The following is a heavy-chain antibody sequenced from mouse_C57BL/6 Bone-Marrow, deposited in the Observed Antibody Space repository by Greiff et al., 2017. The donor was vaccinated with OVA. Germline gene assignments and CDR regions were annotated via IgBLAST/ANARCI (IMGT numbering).Heavy chain of an antibody. D-gene: IGHD1-1*01. J-gene: IGHJ1*03. CDR3: ARAPITTVVAPYWYFDV. CDR1: GFTFSDYY. Sequence: EVMLVESEGGLVQPGSSMKLSCTASGFTFSDYYMAWVRQVPEKGLEWVANINYDGSSTYYLDSLKSRFIISRDNAKNILYLQMSSLKSEDTATYYCARAPITTVVAPYWYFDVWGTGTTVTVSS. CDR2: INYDGSST. V-gene: IGHV5-16*01.